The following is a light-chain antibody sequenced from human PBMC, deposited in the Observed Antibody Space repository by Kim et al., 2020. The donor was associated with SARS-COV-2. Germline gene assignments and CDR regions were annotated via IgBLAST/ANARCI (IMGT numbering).Light chain of an antibody. CDR2: RNN. J-gene: IGLJ2*01. CDR1: SSNIGSNY. CDR3: AAWDDSYVV. V-gene: IGLV1-47*01. Sequence: ELTQPPSASGTPGQRVTISCSGSSSNIGSNYVYWYQQLPGTAPKLLIYRNNQRPSGVPDRFSGSKSGTSASLAISGLRSEDEADYYCAAWDDSYVVFGGGTQLTVL.